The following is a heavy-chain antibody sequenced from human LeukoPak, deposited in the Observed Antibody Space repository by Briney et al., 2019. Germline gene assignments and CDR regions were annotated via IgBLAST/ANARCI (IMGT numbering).Heavy chain of an antibody. Sequence: PGGSLRHSCAAPGFIFDNYAIHWVRQAPGKGLEWVSLISGDGGSTFYADSVRGRFTISRDNTRKSLSLQMSSLRSEDTALYYCDRESETSGWYDYWGQGTLVTVSS. V-gene: IGHV3-43*02. CDR3: DRESETSGWYDY. D-gene: IGHD6-19*01. J-gene: IGHJ4*02. CDR1: GFIFDNYA. CDR2: ISGDGGST.